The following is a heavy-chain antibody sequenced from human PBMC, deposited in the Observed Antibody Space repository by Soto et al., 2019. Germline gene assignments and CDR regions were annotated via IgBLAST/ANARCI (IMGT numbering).Heavy chain of an antibody. Sequence: PGGSLRLSCAASGFTFSSYSMNWVRQAPGKGLEWVSYISSSSSTIYYADSVKGRFTISRDNAKNSLYLQMNSLRAEDTAVYYCARNDYGDYQGDSFDYWGQGTLVTVSS. CDR3: ARNDYGDYQGDSFDY. D-gene: IGHD4-17*01. CDR1: GFTFSSYS. CDR2: ISSSSSTI. V-gene: IGHV3-48*01. J-gene: IGHJ4*02.